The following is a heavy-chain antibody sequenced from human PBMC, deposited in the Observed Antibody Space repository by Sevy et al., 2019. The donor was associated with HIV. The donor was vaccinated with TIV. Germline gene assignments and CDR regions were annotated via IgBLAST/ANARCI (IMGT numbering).Heavy chain of an antibody. V-gene: IGHV3-30-3*01. CDR1: GFTFSSYA. J-gene: IGHJ4*02. CDR2: ISYDGSNK. Sequence: GGSLRLSCAASGFTFSSYAMHWVRQAPGKGLEWVAVISYDGSNKYYAHSVKGRFTISRDNSKNTLYLQMNSLRAEDTAGYYCARDVKTTLCGSYFCSSGIGYWGQGTLVTVSS. CDR3: ARDVKTTLCGSYFCSSGIGY. D-gene: IGHD1-26*01.